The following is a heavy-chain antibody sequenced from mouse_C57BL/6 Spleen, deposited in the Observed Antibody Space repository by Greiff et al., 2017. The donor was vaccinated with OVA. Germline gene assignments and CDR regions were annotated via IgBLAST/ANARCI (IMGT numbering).Heavy chain of an antibody. V-gene: IGHV1-22*01. J-gene: IGHJ3*01. CDR1: GYTFTDYN. Sequence: EVQLQQSGPELVKPGASVKMSCKASGYTFTDYNMHWVKQSHGKSLEWIGYINPNNGGTSYNQKFKGKATLTVNKSSSTAYMELRSLTSEDSAVYYCAREGPAQALFAYWGQGTLVTVSA. D-gene: IGHD3-2*02. CDR2: INPNNGGT. CDR3: AREGPAQALFAY.